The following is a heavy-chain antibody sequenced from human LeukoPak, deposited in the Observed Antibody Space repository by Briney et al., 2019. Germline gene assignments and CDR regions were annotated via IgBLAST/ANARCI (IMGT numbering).Heavy chain of an antibody. Sequence: GGSLRLSCAASGFTFTDYYMSWVRQAPGKGLEWVSYITNSGTTIYYADSVKGRFTISRDNAKNSLYLQMNSLRAEDTAVYYCARDGHYDILTGYFQDWGQGTLVTVSS. J-gene: IGHJ1*01. V-gene: IGHV3-11*01. CDR1: GFTFTDYY. CDR3: ARDGHYDILTGYFQD. D-gene: IGHD3-9*01. CDR2: ITNSGTTI.